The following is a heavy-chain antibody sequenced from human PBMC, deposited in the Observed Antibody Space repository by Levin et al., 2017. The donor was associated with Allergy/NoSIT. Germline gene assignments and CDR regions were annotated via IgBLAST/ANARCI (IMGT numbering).Heavy chain of an antibody. V-gene: IGHV1-2*02. CDR1: GYTLTDYY. CDR3: ARGSWTYRGNFDY. CDR2: INPKSGGT. D-gene: IGHD3-10*01. J-gene: IGHJ4*02. Sequence: ASVKVSCKASGYTLTDYYMHWVRQAPGQGLEWMGWINPKSGGTNYGQMFQGRVTMTRDTSISTAYMELKRLKSDDTAVYFCARGSWTYRGNFDYWGQGTLVSVSS.